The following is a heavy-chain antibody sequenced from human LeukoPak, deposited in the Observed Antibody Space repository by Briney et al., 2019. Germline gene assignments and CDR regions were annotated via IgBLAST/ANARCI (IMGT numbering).Heavy chain of an antibody. D-gene: IGHD2-2*01. CDR1: GFTFSSYG. CDR2: IWYDGSNK. V-gene: IGHV3-33*01. J-gene: IGHJ4*02. Sequence: GGSLRLSCAASGFTFSSYGMHWVRQAPGKGLEWVAVIWYDGSNKYYADSVKGRFTISRDNSKNTLYLQMNSLRAGDTAVYYCARDTRGYCSSTSCSYFDYWGQGTLVTVSS. CDR3: ARDTRGYCSSTSCSYFDY.